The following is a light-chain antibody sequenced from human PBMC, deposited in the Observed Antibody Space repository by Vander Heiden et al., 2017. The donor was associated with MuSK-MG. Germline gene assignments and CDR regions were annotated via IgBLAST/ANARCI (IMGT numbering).Light chain of an antibody. CDR2: GAA. Sequence: EIVMTQSPGTLSVSPGERATLSCRASQSISSNLVWYQQKPGQAPRLLIFGAATRATGIPDRFSGSGSGTDFTLTISSLQSEDFAVYYCQHDEFWPWTFGQGTKVEIK. V-gene: IGKV3-15*01. CDR1: QSISSN. J-gene: IGKJ1*01. CDR3: QHDEFWPWT.